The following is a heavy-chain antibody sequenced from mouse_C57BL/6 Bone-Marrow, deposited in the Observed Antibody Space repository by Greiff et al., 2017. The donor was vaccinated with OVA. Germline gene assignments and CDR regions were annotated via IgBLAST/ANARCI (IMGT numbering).Heavy chain of an antibody. CDR1: GYTFTSYG. V-gene: IGHV1-58*01. J-gene: IGHJ2*01. D-gene: IGHD2-4*01. Sequence: QLQQSGAELVRPGSSVKMSCKTSGYTFTSYGINWVKQRPGQGLEWIGYIYIGNGYTEYNEKFKGKATLTSDTSSSTAYMQLSSLTSEDSAIYCCARRRAIYYDYDEDYWGQGTTLTVSS. CDR2: IYIGNGYT. CDR3: ARRRAIYYDYDEDY.